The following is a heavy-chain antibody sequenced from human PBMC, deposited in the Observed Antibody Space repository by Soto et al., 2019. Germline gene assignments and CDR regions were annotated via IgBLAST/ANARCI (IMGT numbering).Heavy chain of an antibody. V-gene: IGHV4-59*01. D-gene: IGHD2-15*01. CDR2: MFYSGTT. Sequence: QVQLQESGPGLVKPSETLSLTCTVSGASMIGNYWTWVRQPPGKGLEWIGNMFYSGTTNYNPSLKSRVTMSLDTSMKQFSLRLSSVTAADTAVYYCARPNMWYGKIQDWGQGTLVTVSS. CDR1: GASMIGNY. CDR3: ARPNMWYGKIQD. J-gene: IGHJ1*01.